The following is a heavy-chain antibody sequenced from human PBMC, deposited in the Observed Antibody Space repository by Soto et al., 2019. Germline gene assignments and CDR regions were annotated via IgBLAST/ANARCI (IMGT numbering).Heavy chain of an antibody. V-gene: IGHV3-11*06. CDR3: ARDVPGYCSSTSCYAGVYFDY. Sequence: GSLRLSCAASGFTLSDYYMSWIRQAPGKGLEWVSYISSGRSSTNYADSVKGRFTISRDNAKNSLYLQMNSLRAEDTAVYYCARDVPGYCSSTSCYAGVYFDYWGQGTLVTVSS. D-gene: IGHD2-2*01. CDR1: GFTLSDYY. J-gene: IGHJ4*02. CDR2: ISSGRSST.